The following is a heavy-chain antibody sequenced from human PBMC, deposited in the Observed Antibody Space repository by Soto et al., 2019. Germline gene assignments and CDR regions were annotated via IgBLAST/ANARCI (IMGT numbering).Heavy chain of an antibody. J-gene: IGHJ5*02. Sequence: ASETLSLTCTVSGDSITSGVHYWSWIRQLPGKGLEWIGYIFYSGPTYYNPSLKSRVAISVDTSKNQFSLKLSSVTAADTAVYYCARIDADYYGSGSPHNWFDPWGQGTLVTSPQ. CDR3: ARIDADYYGSGSPHNWFDP. V-gene: IGHV4-30-4*08. D-gene: IGHD3-10*01. CDR1: GDSITSGVHY. CDR2: IFYSGPT.